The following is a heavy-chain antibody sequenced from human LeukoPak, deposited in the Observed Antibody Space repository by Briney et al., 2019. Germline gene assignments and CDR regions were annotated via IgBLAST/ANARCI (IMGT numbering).Heavy chain of an antibody. D-gene: IGHD3-3*01. CDR2: IGTAGDT. V-gene: IGHV3-13*01. Sequence: GGSLRLSCATSGFTFSSYDMHWVRQATGKGLEWVSAIGTAGDTYYPGSVKGRFTISRDNSKNTLYQQMNSLRAEDTAVYYCARGPNLPSTLRLLEWLFRAGMDVWGQGTTVTVSS. CDR3: ARGPNLPSTLRLLEWLFRAGMDV. CDR1: GFTFSSYD. J-gene: IGHJ6*02.